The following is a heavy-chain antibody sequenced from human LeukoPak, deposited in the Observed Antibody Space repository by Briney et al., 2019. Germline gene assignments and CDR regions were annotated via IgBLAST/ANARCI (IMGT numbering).Heavy chain of an antibody. V-gene: IGHV3-30-3*01. CDR3: ARDRYNWNYRYYFDY. J-gene: IGHJ4*02. CDR2: ISYDGSNK. CDR1: GFTFSSYA. D-gene: IGHD1-7*01. Sequence: GGSLRLSCAASGFTFSSYAMHWVRQAPGKGLEWVAVISYDGSNKYYADSVKGRSTISRDNSKNTLYLQMNSLRAEDTAVYYCARDRYNWNYRYYFDYWGQGTLVTVSS.